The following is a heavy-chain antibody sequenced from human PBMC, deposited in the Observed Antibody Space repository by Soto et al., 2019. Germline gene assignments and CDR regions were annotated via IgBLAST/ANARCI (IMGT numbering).Heavy chain of an antibody. CDR3: ARDIYCGGDCYRSRGGFDY. CDR2: TSSSGSTI. J-gene: IGHJ4*02. Sequence: GGSLRLSCAASGFTFSDYDMSWIRQAPGKGLEWVSYTSSSGSTIYYADSVKGRFTMSRDNAKNSMYLHMDSLRVEDTAVYYCARDIYCGGDCYRSRGGFDYWGQGTLVTVSS. CDR1: GFTFSDYD. V-gene: IGHV3-11*01. D-gene: IGHD2-21*02.